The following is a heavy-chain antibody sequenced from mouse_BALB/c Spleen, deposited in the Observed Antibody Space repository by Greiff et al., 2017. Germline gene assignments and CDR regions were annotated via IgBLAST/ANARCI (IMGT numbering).Heavy chain of an antibody. CDR3: ARPIYYDYDEGAWFAY. V-gene: IGHV5-9-3*01. CDR2: ISSGGSYT. D-gene: IGHD2-4*01. J-gene: IGHJ3*01. Sequence: EVKVVESGGGLVKPGGSLKLSCAASGFTFSSYAMSWVRQTPEKRLEWVATISSGGSYTYYPDSVKGRFTISRDNAKNTLYLQMSSLRSEDTAMYYCARPIYYDYDEGAWFAYWGQGTLVTVSA. CDR1: GFTFSSYA.